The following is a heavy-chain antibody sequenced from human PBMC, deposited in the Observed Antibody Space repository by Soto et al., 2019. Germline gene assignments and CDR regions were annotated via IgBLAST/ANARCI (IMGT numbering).Heavy chain of an antibody. CDR2: ISGSGGST. V-gene: IGHV3-23*01. CDR3: AKARAVAGSPEFDP. CDR1: GFTFSSYA. Sequence: GGSLRLSCAAPGFTFSSYAMSWVRQAPGKGLEWVSAISGSGGSTYYADSVKGRFTISRDNSKNTLYLQMNSLRAEDTAVYYCAKARAVAGSPEFDPWGQGTLVTVSS. J-gene: IGHJ5*02. D-gene: IGHD6-19*01.